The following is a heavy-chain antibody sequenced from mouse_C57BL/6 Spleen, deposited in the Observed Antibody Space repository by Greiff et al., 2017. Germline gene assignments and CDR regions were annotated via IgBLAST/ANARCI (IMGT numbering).Heavy chain of an antibody. CDR1: GYTFTSYW. CDR3: ARWDYGSSLAY. CDR2: IDPSDSET. D-gene: IGHD1-1*01. Sequence: QVQLQQPGAELVRPGSSVKLSCKASGYTFTSYWMHWVKQRPIQGLEWIGNIDPSDSETHYNQKFKDKATLTVDKSSSTAYMQLSSLTSEDSAVDYCARWDYGSSLAYWGQGTLVTVSA. J-gene: IGHJ3*01. V-gene: IGHV1-52*01.